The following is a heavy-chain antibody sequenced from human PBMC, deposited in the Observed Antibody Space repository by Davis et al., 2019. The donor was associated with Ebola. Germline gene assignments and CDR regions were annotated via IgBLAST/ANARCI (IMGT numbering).Heavy chain of an antibody. V-gene: IGHV4-4*08. CDR1: GGAFSRSY. Sequence: SETLSLTCTFSGGAFSRSYWSWIRQPPGKGLEWIGSVSPLGTTKYNPSLKTRVAISKDSSTNQFSLNLNSVSASDSAVYYCARLNPNDRGSFDYWGQGILVTVSS. CDR2: VSPLGTT. D-gene: IGHD3-10*01. CDR3: ARLNPNDRGSFDY. J-gene: IGHJ4*02.